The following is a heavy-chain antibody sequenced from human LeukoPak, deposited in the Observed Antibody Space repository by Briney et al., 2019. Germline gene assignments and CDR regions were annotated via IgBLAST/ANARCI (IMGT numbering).Heavy chain of an antibody. CDR1: GFTFSSYG. J-gene: IGHJ4*02. D-gene: IGHD1-26*01. Sequence: PGGSLRLSCAASGFTFSSYGMSWVRQAPGKGLEWVSAISGSGGSTYYADSVKGRFTISRDNSKNTLYLQMNSLRAEDTAVYYCAKARRGSYFRDSFDYWGQGTLVTVSS. CDR3: AKARRGSYFRDSFDY. CDR2: ISGSGGST. V-gene: IGHV3-23*01.